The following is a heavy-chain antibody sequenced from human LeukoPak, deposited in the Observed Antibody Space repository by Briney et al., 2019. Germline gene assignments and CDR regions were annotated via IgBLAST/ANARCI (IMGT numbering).Heavy chain of an antibody. V-gene: IGHV3-30*03. J-gene: IGHJ6*02. CDR2: ISYDGSNK. Sequence: GGSLRLSCAASGFTFSSYGMHWVRQAPGKGLEWVAVISYDGSNKYYADSVKGRFTISRDNSKNTLYLQMNSLRAGDTAVYYCVGVVSYYYGMDVWGQGTTVTVSS. CDR1: GFTFSSYG. CDR3: VGVVSYYYGMDV. D-gene: IGHD3-3*01.